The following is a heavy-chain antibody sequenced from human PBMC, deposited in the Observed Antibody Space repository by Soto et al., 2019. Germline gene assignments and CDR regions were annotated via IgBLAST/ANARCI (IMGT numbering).Heavy chain of an antibody. CDR1: GYTFTGYY. D-gene: IGHD3-9*01. Sequence: ASVKVSCKASGYTFTGYYMHWVRQAPGQGLEWMGWINPNSGGTNYAQKFQGWVTMTRDTSISTAYMGLSRLRSDDTAVYYCARPLYDILTGYPTGAFDIWGQGTMVTVSS. CDR3: ARPLYDILTGYPTGAFDI. J-gene: IGHJ3*02. CDR2: INPNSGGT. V-gene: IGHV1-2*04.